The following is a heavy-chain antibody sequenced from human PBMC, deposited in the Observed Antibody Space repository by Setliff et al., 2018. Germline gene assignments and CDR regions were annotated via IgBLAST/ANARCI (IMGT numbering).Heavy chain of an antibody. V-gene: IGHV4-59*01. CDR2: VYYSGIA. D-gene: IGHD5-12*01. Sequence: PSETLSLTCTVSGGSLSPYYWSWVRQPPGKGLEWIGYVYYSGIANYSPSLKSRLTISGDTSKNPFSLKLRSVTAADTAVYYCARGGTIRYFDYWDQGTPVTVSS. CDR1: GGSLSPYY. J-gene: IGHJ4*01. CDR3: ARGGTIRYFDY.